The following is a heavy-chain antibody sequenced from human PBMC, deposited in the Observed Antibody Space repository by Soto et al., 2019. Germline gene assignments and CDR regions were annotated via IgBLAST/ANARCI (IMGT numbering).Heavy chain of an antibody. CDR2: ISNDGTHK. CDR3: AKDLYYYDSSLDDY. D-gene: IGHD3-22*01. Sequence: QVHLAESGGGVVQPGMSLRLSCAGSGFTFSSYAMHWVRQAPGKALEWVAVISNDGTHKYYAESLKGRFIISRDNSKNTLYLQMNSLRAEDTAVYFCAKDLYYYDSSLDDYWGQGALVTVSS. CDR1: GFTFSSYA. J-gene: IGHJ4*02. V-gene: IGHV3-30*18.